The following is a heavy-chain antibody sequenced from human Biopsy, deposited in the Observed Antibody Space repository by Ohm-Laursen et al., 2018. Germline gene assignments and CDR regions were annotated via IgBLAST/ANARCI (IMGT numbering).Heavy chain of an antibody. CDR3: ARGSCGFGGLYFPR. D-gene: IGHD2/OR15-2a*01. CDR1: GDSFTGHY. J-gene: IGHJ4*02. Sequence: SETLSLTCTVSGDSFTGHYWSWIRQPPGKGLEWIGHISYTGYTSYNASLKSRVTISVDSSRNHFSLRLTSLTAADTAVYYCARGSCGFGGLYFPRWGQGTLVTVSS. V-gene: IGHV4-59*11. CDR2: ISYTGYT.